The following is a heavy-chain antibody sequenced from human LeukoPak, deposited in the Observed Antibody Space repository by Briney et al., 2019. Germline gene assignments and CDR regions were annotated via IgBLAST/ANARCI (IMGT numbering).Heavy chain of an antibody. CDR3: ARDTLGEGDDSDYAVYYFDY. J-gene: IGHJ4*01. V-gene: IGHV3-7*01. D-gene: IGHD5-12*01. Sequence: GGSLRLSCAASGFSFSRYWMSWVRQAPGKGLEWVANIKQDGNEKYYVDSVKGRFTISRDNAKNSLYLQMNSLRAEDTAVYYCARDTLGEGDDSDYAVYYFDYWGHRTLVTVSS. CDR1: GFSFSRYW. CDR2: IKQDGNEK.